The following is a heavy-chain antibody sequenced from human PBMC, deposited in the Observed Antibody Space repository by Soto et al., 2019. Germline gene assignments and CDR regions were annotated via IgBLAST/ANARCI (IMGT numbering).Heavy chain of an antibody. J-gene: IGHJ4*02. V-gene: IGHV4-34*01. Sequence: QVQVQQWGAGLLKPSETLSLTCSVYGVSLSGYYWSWIRQPPGKGLEWIGEIDESGITNYNSYLKSRVTISIDTSKIQLYLKLRSVNAADTAVYYCARSGAWIHDYWGQGILVTVSS. CDR1: GVSLSGYY. D-gene: IGHD5-18*01. CDR2: IDESGIT. CDR3: ARSGAWIHDY.